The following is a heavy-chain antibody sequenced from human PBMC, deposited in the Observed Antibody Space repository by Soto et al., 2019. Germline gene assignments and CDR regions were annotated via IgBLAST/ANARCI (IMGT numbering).Heavy chain of an antibody. CDR2: IYYSGST. Sequence: SETLSLTCTVSGGSISSSSYYWGWIRQPPGKGLEWIGSIYYSGSTYYNPSLKSRVTISVDTSKNQFSLKLSSVTAADTAVYYCVHVDTAMTALDYWGQGTLVTVSS. CDR3: VHVDTAMTALDY. CDR1: GGSISSSSYY. D-gene: IGHD5-18*01. V-gene: IGHV4-39*01. J-gene: IGHJ4*02.